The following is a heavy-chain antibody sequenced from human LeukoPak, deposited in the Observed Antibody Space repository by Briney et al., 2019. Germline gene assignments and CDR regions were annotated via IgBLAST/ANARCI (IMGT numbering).Heavy chain of an antibody. CDR2: IVPNSGGT. CDR1: GYTFTDYY. J-gene: IGHJ6*03. CDR3: ARAPIAYCGGDCYYYYYMDV. Sequence: ASVKVSCKASGYTFTDYYIHWVRQAPGEGLEWMGWIVPNSGGTNFAQKFQGRVTMTRDTSISTAYMELRRLRSDDTAVYYCARAPIAYCGGDCYYYYYMDVWGKGTTVTISS. V-gene: IGHV1-2*02. D-gene: IGHD2-21*02.